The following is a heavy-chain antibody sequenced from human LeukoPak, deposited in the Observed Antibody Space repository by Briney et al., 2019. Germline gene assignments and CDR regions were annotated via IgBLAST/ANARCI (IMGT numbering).Heavy chain of an antibody. CDR2: INHSGST. D-gene: IGHD3-10*01. J-gene: IGHJ4*02. CDR3: ARELGTYYNAFDY. Sequence: SETLSLTCAVYGGSFSGYYWSWIRQPPGKGLEWIGEINHSGSTNYNPSLKSRVTISVDTSKNQFSLKLSSVTAADTAVYYCARELGTYYNAFDYWGQGTLVTVSS. CDR1: GGSFSGYY. V-gene: IGHV4-34*01.